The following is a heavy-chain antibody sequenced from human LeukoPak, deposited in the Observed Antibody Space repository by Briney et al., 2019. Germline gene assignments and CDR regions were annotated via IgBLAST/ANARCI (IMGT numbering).Heavy chain of an antibody. J-gene: IGHJ2*01. CDR3: AKVRIVGATKYWYFDL. CDR1: GFTFSSYA. V-gene: IGHV3-23*01. Sequence: GGSLRLSCAASGFTFSSYAMSWVRQAPGKGLEWVSAISGSGGSTYYADSVKGRFTISRDNSKNTLYLQMNSLRAEGTAVYYCAKVRIVGATKYWYFDLWGRGTLVTVSS. CDR2: ISGSGGST. D-gene: IGHD1-26*01.